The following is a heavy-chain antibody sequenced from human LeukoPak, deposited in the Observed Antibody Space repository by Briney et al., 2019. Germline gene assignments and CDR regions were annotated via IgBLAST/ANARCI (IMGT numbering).Heavy chain of an antibody. J-gene: IGHJ5*02. CDR2: ISGSGGST. D-gene: IGHD3-10*01. CDR3: AKDRDGSGSSASNWFDP. V-gene: IGHV3-23*01. Sequence: GGSLRLSCAASGSTFSSYAMSWVRQAPGKGLEWVSAISGSGGSTYYADSVKGRFTISRDNSKNTLYLQMNSLRAEDTAVYYCAKDRDGSGSSASNWFDPWGQGTLVTVSS. CDR1: GSTFSSYA.